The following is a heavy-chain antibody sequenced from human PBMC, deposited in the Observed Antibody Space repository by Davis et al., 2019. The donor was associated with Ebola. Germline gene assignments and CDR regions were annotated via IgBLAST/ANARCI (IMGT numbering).Heavy chain of an antibody. CDR2: IYPGDSDT. CDR1: GYRFTSYW. D-gene: IGHD3-3*01. V-gene: IGHV5-51*01. CDR3: ARHKSTIFGVVMPRGYYGMDV. J-gene: IGHJ6*02. Sequence: PGGSLRLSCKGSGYRFTSYWIGWVRQMPGKGLEWMGIIYPGDSDTRYSPSFQGQVTISADKSISTAYLQWSSLKASDTAMYYCARHKSTIFGVVMPRGYYGMDVWGQGTTVTVSS.